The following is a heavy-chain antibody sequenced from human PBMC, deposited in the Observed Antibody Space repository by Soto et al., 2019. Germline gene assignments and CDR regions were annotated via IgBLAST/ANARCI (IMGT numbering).Heavy chain of an antibody. CDR3: SRHGVDYVDYASYYYYGMDV. J-gene: IGHJ6*02. CDR1: GGSISSSTYY. D-gene: IGHD4-17*01. V-gene: IGHV4-39*01. CDR2: LYYSGSA. Sequence: QLQLQESGPGLVKPSETLSLTCTVSGGSISSSTYYWGWIRQPPGKGREWIGMLYYSGSAYYNPSLKSRVTISIDTSKTQFSLRLSSVTAADTAVYYCSRHGVDYVDYASYYYYGMDVWGRGTTVTVSS.